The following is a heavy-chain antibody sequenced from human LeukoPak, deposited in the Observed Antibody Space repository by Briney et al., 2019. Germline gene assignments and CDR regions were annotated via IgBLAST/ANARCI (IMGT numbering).Heavy chain of an antibody. CDR1: GGSITTYY. V-gene: IGHV4-59*01. CDR2: IYYTGNA. J-gene: IGHJ4*02. Sequence: PSETRSLTCTVSGGSITTYYWSWVRQPPGKGLEWNGCIYYTGNATYIPSLKSRVTISVDTSKDQFSLRLSSVTAADTAVYYCARRGYFDSWGRGTLVTVSS. CDR3: ARRGYFDS.